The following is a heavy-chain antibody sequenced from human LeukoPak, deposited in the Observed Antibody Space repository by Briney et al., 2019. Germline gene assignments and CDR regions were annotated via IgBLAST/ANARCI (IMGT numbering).Heavy chain of an antibody. V-gene: IGHV3-20*04. CDR3: ARVARGDYYYYRMDD. Sequence: TGGSLRLSCTASGFSFEDYGMSWVRQGPGKGLEWLSGIEGNGGGKTYVDSVKGRFTISRDNAKNSLYLQMNSLRAEDTALYYCARVARGDYYYYRMDDWGKGTTVTVCS. CDR2: IEGNGGGK. CDR1: GFSFEDYG. J-gene: IGHJ6*04.